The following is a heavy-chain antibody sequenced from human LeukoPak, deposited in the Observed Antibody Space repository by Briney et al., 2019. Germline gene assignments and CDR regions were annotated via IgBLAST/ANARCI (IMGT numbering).Heavy chain of an antibody. CDR2: IKQDGSAK. CDR1: RFTFSDYW. CDR3: WRNSQGAYDY. Sequence: PGRSLRLSCAASRFTFSDYWMTWVRQAPGKGLEWVASIKQDGSAKFYVDSVKGRFTISRDNTKTSLELQMNSLRAEDTAVYYCWRNSQGAYDYWGQGTLVTVSS. V-gene: IGHV3-7*01. D-gene: IGHD3-16*01. J-gene: IGHJ4*02.